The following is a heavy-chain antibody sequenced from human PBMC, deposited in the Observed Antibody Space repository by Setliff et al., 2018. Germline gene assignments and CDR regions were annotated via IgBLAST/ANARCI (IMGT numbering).Heavy chain of an antibody. V-gene: IGHV3-7*01. CDR2: IKQDGSEK. CDR3: ARDSSRIQDTYYYYFGMDV. Sequence: GGSLRLSCAASGFNFSSYWMSWVRQAPGKGLEWVANIKQDGSEKYYVDSVKGRFTISRDNAKNSLYLQMNSLRAEDTAVYYCARDSSRIQDTYYYYFGMDVWGQGTPVTAP. CDR1: GFNFSSYW. D-gene: IGHD5-18*01. J-gene: IGHJ6*02.